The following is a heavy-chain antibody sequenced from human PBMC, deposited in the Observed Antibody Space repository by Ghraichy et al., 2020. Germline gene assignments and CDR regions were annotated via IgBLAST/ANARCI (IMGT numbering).Heavy chain of an antibody. CDR1: GFTVSSNY. J-gene: IGHJ4*02. CDR2: IYTNGGT. Sequence: GGSLRLSCRASGFTVSSNYMSWVRQAPGKGLEWVSVIYTNGGTYYADSVKGRFTISRDNSKNTLYLQMNSLRAEDTAVYYCARDSVSSSGWYRGDYWGQGTLVTVSS. CDR3: ARDSVSSSGWYRGDY. D-gene: IGHD6-19*01. V-gene: IGHV3-53*01.